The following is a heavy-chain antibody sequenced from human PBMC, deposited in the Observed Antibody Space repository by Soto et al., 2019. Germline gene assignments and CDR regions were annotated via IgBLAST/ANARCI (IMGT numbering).Heavy chain of an antibody. CDR3: AIDVRGFGYGYFDY. CDR2: ISYDGSNK. Sequence: QVQLVESGGGVVQPGRSLRLSCAASGFTFRSYGMHWVRQAPGKGLEWVAVISYDGSNKYYADSVKGRFTISRDNSKNTLYLQMNSLRAEDTAVFYCAIDVRGFGYGYFDYWGQGTLVTVSS. V-gene: IGHV3-30*03. D-gene: IGHD5-18*01. J-gene: IGHJ4*02. CDR1: GFTFRSYG.